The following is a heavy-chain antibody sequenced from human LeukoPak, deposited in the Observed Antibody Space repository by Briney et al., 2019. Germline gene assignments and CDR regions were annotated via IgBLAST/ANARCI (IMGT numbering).Heavy chain of an antibody. D-gene: IGHD3-22*01. J-gene: IGHJ4*02. CDR1: GYSISSGYY. CDR3: ARAHYDSSGHFDY. CDR2: IYHSGST. V-gene: IGHV4-38-2*02. Sequence: PSETLSLTCTVSGYSISSGYYWGWIRQPPGKGLEWIGSIYHSGSTYYNPSLKSRVTISVDTSKNQFSLKLSSVTAADTAVYYCARAHYDSSGHFDYWGQGTLVTVSS.